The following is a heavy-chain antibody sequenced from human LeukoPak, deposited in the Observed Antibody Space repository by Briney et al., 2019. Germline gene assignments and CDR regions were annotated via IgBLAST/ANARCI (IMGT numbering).Heavy chain of an antibody. CDR2: IYTSGST. D-gene: IGHD5-18*01. CDR1: GGSISSYY. CDR3: ARTDTENYYYGMDV. V-gene: IGHV4-4*07. Sequence: PSETLSLTCTVSGGSISSYYWSWIRQPAGKGLEWIGRIYTSGSTNYNPSLKSRVTMSVGTSKNQFSLKLSSVTAADTAAYYCARTDTENYYYGMDVWGQGTTVTVSS. J-gene: IGHJ6*02.